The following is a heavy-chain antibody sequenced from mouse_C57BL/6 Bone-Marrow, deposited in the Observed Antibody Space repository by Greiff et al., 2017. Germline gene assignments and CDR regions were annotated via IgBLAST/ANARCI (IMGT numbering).Heavy chain of an antibody. V-gene: IGHV2-2*01. CDR3: ASFYYDYDWFAY. CDR1: GFSLTSYG. J-gene: IGHJ3*01. D-gene: IGHD2-4*01. Sequence: QVQLKESGPGLVQPSQSLSITCTVSGFSLTSYGVHWVRQSPGKGLEWLGVIWSGGSTDYNAAFISRLSISKDNSKSQVFFKMNSLQADDTAIYYCASFYYDYDWFAYWGQGTLVTVSA. CDR2: IWSGGST.